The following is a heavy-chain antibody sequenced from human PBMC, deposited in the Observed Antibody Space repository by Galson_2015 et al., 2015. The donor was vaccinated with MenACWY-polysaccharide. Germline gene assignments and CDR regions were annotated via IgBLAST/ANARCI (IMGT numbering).Heavy chain of an antibody. Sequence: SLRLSCAASGFIFSNYGMHWVRQAPGKGLEWVSFVPDDGSNEYYADSVRGRFIFSRDNSKNTVSLEMNSLRPEDTAVYYCATDSSPPLGGAPFARFESWGQGTLVTVPP. J-gene: IGHJ4*02. CDR2: VPDDGSNE. D-gene: IGHD3-16*01. CDR3: ATDSSPPLGGAPFARFES. CDR1: GFIFSNYG. V-gene: IGHV3-30*02.